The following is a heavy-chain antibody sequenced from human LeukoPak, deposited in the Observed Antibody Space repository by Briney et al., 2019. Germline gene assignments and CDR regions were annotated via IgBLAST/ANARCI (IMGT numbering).Heavy chain of an antibody. CDR3: ATLGCAGENCPRAGRALGGY. CDR1: GFTFSTYA. D-gene: IGHD2-21*01. V-gene: IGHV3-23*01. J-gene: IGHJ4*02. Sequence: GGSLRLSCAASGFTFSTYAMSWVRQAPGKGLEGVSSISGISGGGGSTYYADSVKGRFTISRDNAGKFLYLQMDSLRAEDPAVYYCATLGCAGENCPRAGRALGGYWGQGTLVTVSS. CDR2: ISGGGGST.